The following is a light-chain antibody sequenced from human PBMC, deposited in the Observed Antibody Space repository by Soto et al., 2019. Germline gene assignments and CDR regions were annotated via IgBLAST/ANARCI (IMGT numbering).Light chain of an antibody. Sequence: EIVMTQSPATLSVSPGERATLSCRASQSVSSNLAWYQQKPGQAPRLLIYGASTRATGIPARFSGSGSGTEFTLTISSLDPEDFAVYSCQQRSNWPITFGQGTRLEIK. V-gene: IGKV3-15*01. J-gene: IGKJ5*01. CDR1: QSVSSN. CDR2: GAS. CDR3: QQRSNWPIT.